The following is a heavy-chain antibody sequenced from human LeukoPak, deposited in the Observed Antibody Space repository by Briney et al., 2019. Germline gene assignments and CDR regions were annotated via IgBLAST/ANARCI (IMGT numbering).Heavy chain of an antibody. D-gene: IGHD3-22*01. CDR2: MSYDGSNK. CDR1: GFTFSSYG. Sequence: GGSLRLSCAASGFTFSSYGMHWVRQAPGKGLEWVAVMSYDGSNKYYADSVKGRFTISRDNSKNTLYLQMNSLRAEDTAVYYCAKGKYYDSSGYFVFDYWGQGTLVTVSS. J-gene: IGHJ4*02. CDR3: AKGKYYDSSGYFVFDY. V-gene: IGHV3-30*18.